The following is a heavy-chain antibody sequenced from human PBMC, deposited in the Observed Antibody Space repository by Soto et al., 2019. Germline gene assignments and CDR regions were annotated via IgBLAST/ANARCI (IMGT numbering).Heavy chain of an antibody. CDR2: ISQDGGVT. CDR1: GLTFISSL. D-gene: IGHD6-19*01. Sequence: PGGSLRRSGVASGLTFISSLLGWIREAPGKGLEWVANISQDGGVTYYVDSVEGRFTISRDNTKDSLYLQMNSLRGEDTSIYYCASYYRGSGRYFFDYWGQGTLVTVSS. CDR3: ASYYRGSGRYFFDY. J-gene: IGHJ4*02. V-gene: IGHV3-7*03.